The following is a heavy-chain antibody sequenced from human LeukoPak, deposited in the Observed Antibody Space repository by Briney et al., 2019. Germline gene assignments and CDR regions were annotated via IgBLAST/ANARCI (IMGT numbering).Heavy chain of an antibody. J-gene: IGHJ4*02. Sequence: PGGSLRLSCAASGFTVSSNYMSWVRQAPGKGLEWVSIIYSGGSTYYADSVKGRFTISRDNSKDTLYLQMNSLRAEDTAVYYCARGPRYYYYDSSLTHYFDYWGQGTLVTVSS. CDR2: IYSGGST. CDR1: GFTVSSNY. D-gene: IGHD3-22*01. CDR3: ARGPRYYYYDSSLTHYFDY. V-gene: IGHV3-66*01.